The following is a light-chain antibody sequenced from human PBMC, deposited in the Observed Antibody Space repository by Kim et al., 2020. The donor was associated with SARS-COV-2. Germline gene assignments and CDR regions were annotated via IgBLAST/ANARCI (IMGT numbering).Light chain of an antibody. J-gene: IGLJ3*02. CDR2: EVS. Sequence: QSALTQPASMSGSPGQSITIPCTGTSSDVGTYNVVSWYQQHPGKVPKLKIYEVSKRPPGISNRFSGSKSGNTASLTISGLQAEDEADYYCWSYAGSSTYVVFGGGTLLAVL. CDR3: WSYAGSSTYVV. CDR1: SSDVGTYNV. V-gene: IGLV2-23*02.